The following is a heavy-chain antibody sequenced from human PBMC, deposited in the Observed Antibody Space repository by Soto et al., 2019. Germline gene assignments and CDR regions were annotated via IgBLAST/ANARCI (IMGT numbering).Heavy chain of an antibody. V-gene: IGHV1-69*02. CDR1: GGTFSNYA. CDR2: IIPILDIA. J-gene: IGHJ4*02. Sequence: QVQLVQSGAEVKKPGSSVKVSCQASGGTFSNYAINWVRQAPGQGLEWMGRIIPILDIANYAQKFRGRVTIPADKXXXXXXXXXXXXXXXXXXXXXXXXXXXXXXXXXXXFAYWGQGTLVAVSS. CDR3: XXXXXXXXXXXXXFAY.